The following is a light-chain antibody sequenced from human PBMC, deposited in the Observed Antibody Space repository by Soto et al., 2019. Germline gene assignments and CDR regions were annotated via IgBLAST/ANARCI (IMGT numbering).Light chain of an antibody. J-gene: IGLJ2*01. V-gene: IGLV3-21*04. CDR1: NIGNKS. CDR3: QVWDSSSDPVV. CDR2: YDS. Sequence: SYELTQPPSVSVVPGKTARITCGGNNIGNKSVHWYQQKPGQAPVLVIYYDSDRPSGIPERFSGSNSGNTATLTISRVEAGDEADYYCQVWDSSSDPVVFGGGTKLTVL.